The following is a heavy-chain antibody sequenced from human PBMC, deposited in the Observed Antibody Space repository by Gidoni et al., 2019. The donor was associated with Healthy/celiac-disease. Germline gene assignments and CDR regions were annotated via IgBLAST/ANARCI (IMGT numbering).Heavy chain of an antibody. V-gene: IGHV4-4*02. Sequence: QVQLQESGPGLVKPAGTLSLTCAVSGGAISSSNWWSWVRQPPGKGLEWIGDIYHSGSTNYNPSLKSRVTISVDKSKNQFSLKLSSVTAADTAVYYCARREWGTVTEPPGYWGQGTLVTVSS. CDR3: ARREWGTVTEPPGY. CDR1: GGAISSSNW. CDR2: IYHSGST. J-gene: IGHJ4*02. D-gene: IGHD4-17*01.